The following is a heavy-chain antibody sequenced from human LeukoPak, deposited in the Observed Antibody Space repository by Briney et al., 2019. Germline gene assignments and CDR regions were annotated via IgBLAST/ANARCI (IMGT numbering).Heavy chain of an antibody. D-gene: IGHD3-22*01. Sequence: PSETLSLTCTVSGGSISSSSYYWGWIRQPPGKGLEWIGYIYYSGSTNYNPSLKSRVTISADTSKNQFSLKLSSVTAADTAVYYCARGADYYDSSGYYPEPFDYWGQGTLVTVSS. CDR2: IYYSGST. J-gene: IGHJ4*02. CDR1: GGSISSSSYY. CDR3: ARGADYYDSSGYYPEPFDY. V-gene: IGHV4-61*05.